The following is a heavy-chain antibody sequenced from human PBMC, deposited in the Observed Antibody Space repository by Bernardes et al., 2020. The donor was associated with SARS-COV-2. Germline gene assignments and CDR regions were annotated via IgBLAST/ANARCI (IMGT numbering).Heavy chain of an antibody. V-gene: IGHV3-74*01. CDR1: GFTFSNYW. D-gene: IGHD2-2*01. Sequence: GGSLRLSCVGSGFTFSNYWMHWGRQAPGKGLLWVSRMYNDVTSTSYADSVKGRFTISRDNAKNTLYLQMNSLRVEDTGVYYCATGGHGPNAPGMDVWGQGTTVTVSS. J-gene: IGHJ6*02. CDR3: ATGGHGPNAPGMDV. CDR2: MYNDVTST.